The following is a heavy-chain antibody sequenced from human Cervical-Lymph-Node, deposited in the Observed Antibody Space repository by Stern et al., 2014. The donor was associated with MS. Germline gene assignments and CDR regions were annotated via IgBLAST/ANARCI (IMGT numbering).Heavy chain of an antibody. J-gene: IGHJ4*02. Sequence: EVQLVESGGGVIQPGGSLRLSCTACGFTVSRDYMTWVRQAPGKGLEWVSLITNVGSPFYTGSVKGRFTISRDDSKNTVYLHMTSLRAEDTAMYYCARDTSSPERSDWWGQGTLVTVSS. D-gene: IGHD1-1*01. CDR2: ITNVGSP. V-gene: IGHV3-53*01. CDR1: GFTVSRDY. CDR3: ARDTSSPERSDW.